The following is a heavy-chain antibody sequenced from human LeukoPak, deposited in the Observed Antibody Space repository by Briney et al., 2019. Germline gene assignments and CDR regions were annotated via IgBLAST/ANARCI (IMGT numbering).Heavy chain of an antibody. D-gene: IGHD6-19*01. Sequence: PSQTLSLTYSVSGASVSSGGYYWSWIRQPAGKEMEWIGRINPSGDTNYDPSLKSRVTMSIQTSKNQLFLNLISVTAADTALYYCARGFSTGWYFDPWGRGTQVTVSS. V-gene: IGHV4-61*02. J-gene: IGHJ2*01. CDR2: INPSGDT. CDR1: GASVSSGGYY. CDR3: ARGFSTGWYFDP.